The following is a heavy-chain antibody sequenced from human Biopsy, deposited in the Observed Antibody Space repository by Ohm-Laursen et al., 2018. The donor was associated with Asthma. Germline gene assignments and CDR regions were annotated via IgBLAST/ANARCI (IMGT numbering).Heavy chain of an antibody. CDR2: IYYRGST. Sequence: TLSLTCTVSYGSITSGGYYWTWIRQHPGKGLEWIGFIYYRGSTYYNPSLKGRVSISIDTSKNQFSLKLSSVTAADTAVYYCARAQDYYDSRGYYRSFDYWGQGTLVTVSS. D-gene: IGHD3-22*01. J-gene: IGHJ4*02. V-gene: IGHV4-31*03. CDR1: YGSITSGGYY. CDR3: ARAQDYYDSRGYYRSFDY.